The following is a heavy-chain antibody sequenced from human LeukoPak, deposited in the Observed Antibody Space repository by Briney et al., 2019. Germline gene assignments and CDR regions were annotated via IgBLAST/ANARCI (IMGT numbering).Heavy chain of an antibody. Sequence: KASETLSLTCTVSGGSITYYYWSWIRQPPGKGLEWIGYSHYSGTTNYNPSLKSRVTISVDTSKNRFSLRMTSVTAADTAVYYCARLSGTTWRDWFDPWGQGTLVTVSS. CDR1: GGSITYYY. CDR2: SHYSGTT. D-gene: IGHD1-14*01. CDR3: ARLSGTTWRDWFDP. J-gene: IGHJ5*02. V-gene: IGHV4-59*08.